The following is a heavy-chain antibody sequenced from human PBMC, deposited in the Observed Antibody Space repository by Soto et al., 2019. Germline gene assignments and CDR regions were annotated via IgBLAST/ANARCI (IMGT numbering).Heavy chain of an antibody. CDR1: GFSLSTIGVG. CDR3: AHRRPLLLPSSANPFDY. J-gene: IGHJ4*02. Sequence: QITLKESGPTLVKPTQTLTLNCTFAGFSLSTIGVGVGWIRQPPGKALEWIALIYWDDDKRYSPSLKSRLTLTKDTSKNQVVLTMTNMDPVDTATYYCAHRRPLLLPSSANPFDYWGQGTLVTVSS. V-gene: IGHV2-5*02. CDR2: IYWDDDK.